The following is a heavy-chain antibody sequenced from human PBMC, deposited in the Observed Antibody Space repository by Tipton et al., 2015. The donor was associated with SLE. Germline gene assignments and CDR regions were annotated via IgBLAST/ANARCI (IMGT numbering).Heavy chain of an antibody. CDR2: IYHSGST. D-gene: IGHD3-10*01. CDR3: AGQFGSGSPPDY. J-gene: IGHJ4*02. CDR1: GGSISSSGYF. Sequence: TLSLTCTGSGGSISSSGYFWGWIRQPPGKGLEWIGSIYHSGSTYYKPSLKSRVTISVDTPKNQFSLKLSSVTAADTAVYYCAGQFGSGSPPDYWGQGTLVTVSS. V-gene: IGHV4-39*01.